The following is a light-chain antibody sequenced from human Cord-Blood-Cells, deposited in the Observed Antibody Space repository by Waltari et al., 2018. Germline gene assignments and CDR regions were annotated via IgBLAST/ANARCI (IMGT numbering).Light chain of an antibody. V-gene: IGLV2-14*01. CDR2: EVS. CDR3: RSYTSSSTYV. CDR1: SSDVGGYNF. Sequence: QSALTQPASVSGSPGQSTTISCTGTSSDVGGYNFVPWYQQHPGKAPKLMIYEVSNRPSGVSNRFSGSKSGNTASLTISGLQAEDEADYYCRSYTSSSTYVFGTGTKVTVL. J-gene: IGLJ1*01.